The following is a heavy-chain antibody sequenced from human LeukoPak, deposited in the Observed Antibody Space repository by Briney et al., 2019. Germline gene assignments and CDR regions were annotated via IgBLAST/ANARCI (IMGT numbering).Heavy chain of an antibody. CDR3: ARHEYSSSWYSA. J-gene: IGHJ5*02. CDR1: GGSFSGYY. Sequence: PSETLSLTCAVYGGSFSGYYWGWIRQPPGKGLEWIGSIYYSGSTYYNPSLKSRVTISVDTSKNQFSLKLSSVTAADTAVYYCARHEYSSSWYSAWGQGTLVTVSS. V-gene: IGHV4-39*01. D-gene: IGHD6-13*01. CDR2: IYYSGST.